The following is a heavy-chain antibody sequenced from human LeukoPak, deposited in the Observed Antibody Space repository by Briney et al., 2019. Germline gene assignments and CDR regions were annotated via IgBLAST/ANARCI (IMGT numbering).Heavy chain of an antibody. CDR2: IKSKTDGGTT. Sequence: GGSLRLSCAASGFTFSNAWMSWVRQAPGKGLEWVGRIKSKTDGGTTDNAAPVKGRFTISRDDSKNTLYLQMNSLKTEDTAVYYCTTDRKVLRYFDWSDYWGQGTLVTVSS. D-gene: IGHD3-9*01. CDR1: GFTFSNAW. J-gene: IGHJ4*02. V-gene: IGHV3-15*01. CDR3: TTDRKVLRYFDWSDY.